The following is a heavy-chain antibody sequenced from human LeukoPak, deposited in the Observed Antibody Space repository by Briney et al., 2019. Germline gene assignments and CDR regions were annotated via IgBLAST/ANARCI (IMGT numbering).Heavy chain of an antibody. CDR3: ATTTLGDGWLQSDH. Sequence: PVKVSCKASGDTFLSYGINWVRQAPGQGLEWMGRVIPIFGTTSYAQKFQGRVVINADKSTSTAYMELSDLRSDDTAVFYRATTTLGDGWLQSDHWGQGTLVTVSS. J-gene: IGHJ4*02. D-gene: IGHD3-16*01. CDR2: VIPIFGTT. V-gene: IGHV1-69*06. CDR1: GDTFLSYG.